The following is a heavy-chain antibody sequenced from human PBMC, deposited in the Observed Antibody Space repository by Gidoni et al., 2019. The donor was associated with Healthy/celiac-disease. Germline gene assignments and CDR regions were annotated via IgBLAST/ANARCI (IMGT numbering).Heavy chain of an antibody. V-gene: IGHV4-39*01. Sequence: QPSETLSLTCTVSGGSISSSSYDWGWIRQPSAGKGLEWIGSIYYSGSTYYNPSLKSRVTISVDTSKNQFSLKLSSVTAADTAVYYCARRSSGWYIDYWGQGTLVTVSS. CDR3: ARRSSGWYIDY. CDR1: GGSISSSSYD. CDR2: IYYSGST. D-gene: IGHD6-19*01. J-gene: IGHJ4*02.